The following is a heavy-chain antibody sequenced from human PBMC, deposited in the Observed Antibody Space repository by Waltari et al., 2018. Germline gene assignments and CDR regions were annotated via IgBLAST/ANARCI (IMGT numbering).Heavy chain of an antibody. CDR3: ARGGIVRSYYVDF. V-gene: IGHV3-49*04. CDR2: IRTKPYGGTI. CDR1: GFNFGDYA. J-gene: IGHJ4*02. Sequence: EVHLVESGGDLVQPGRSLRLSCTTSGFNFGDYALSWVRQAPGKGPEWVGCIRTKPYGGTIEYAASVKGRFTISRDDSKSIAYLQMDSLKTEDTAVYYCARGGIVRSYYVDFWGQGTLVTVSS. D-gene: IGHD1-26*01.